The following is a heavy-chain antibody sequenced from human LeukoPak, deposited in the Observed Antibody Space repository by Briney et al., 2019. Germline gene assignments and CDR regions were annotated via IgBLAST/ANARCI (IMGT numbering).Heavy chain of an antibody. J-gene: IGHJ4*02. CDR3: AREASMVRGSDPFDY. Sequence: EPGGSLRLSCAASGFTFSSYSMNWVRQAPGKGLEWVSYISSSSSTIYYADSVKGRFTISRDNAKNSLYLQMNSLRAEDTAVYYCAREASMVRGSDPFDYWGQGTLVTVSS. D-gene: IGHD3-10*01. CDR1: GFTFSSYS. CDR2: ISSSSSTI. V-gene: IGHV3-48*01.